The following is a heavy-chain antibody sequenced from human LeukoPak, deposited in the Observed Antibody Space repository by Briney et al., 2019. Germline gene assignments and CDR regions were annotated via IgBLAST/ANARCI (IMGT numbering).Heavy chain of an antibody. CDR1: GYTFTSYA. D-gene: IGHD5-18*01. CDR3: AREGYSYGYSFDY. V-gene: IGHV1-3*01. J-gene: IGHJ4*02. CDR2: INAGNGNT. Sequence: ASVKVSCKASGYTFTSYAMHWVRQAPGQSLEWMRWINAGNGNTKYSQKFQGRVTITRDTSATTAYMELSSMRSEDTAVYYCAREGYSYGYSFDYWGQGTLVTVSS.